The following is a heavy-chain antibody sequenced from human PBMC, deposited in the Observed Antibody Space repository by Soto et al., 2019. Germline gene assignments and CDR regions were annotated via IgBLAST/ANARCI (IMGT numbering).Heavy chain of an antibody. CDR3: ARGGRRSWFDP. CDR2: IYYSGST. D-gene: IGHD5-12*01. CDR1: GGSISSYY. V-gene: IGHV4-59*01. Sequence: SETLSLTCTVSGGSISSYYWSWIRQPPGKGLEWIGYIYYSGSTNYNPSLKSRVTISVDTSKNQFSLKLSSVTAADTAVYYCARGGRRSWFDPWGQGTLVTVSS. J-gene: IGHJ5*02.